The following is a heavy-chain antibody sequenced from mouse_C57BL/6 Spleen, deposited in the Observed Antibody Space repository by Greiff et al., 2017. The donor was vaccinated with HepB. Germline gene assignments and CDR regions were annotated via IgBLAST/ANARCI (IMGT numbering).Heavy chain of an antibody. Sequence: VQLQQSGPELVKPGASVKISCKASGYTFTDYYMNWVKQSHGKSLEWIGDINPNNGGTSYNQKFKGKATLTVDKSSSTAYMELRSLTSEDSAVYYCAKLRRYYAMDYWGQGTSVTVSS. V-gene: IGHV1-26*01. CDR2: INPNNGGT. D-gene: IGHD2-4*01. J-gene: IGHJ4*01. CDR1: GYTFTDYY. CDR3: AKLRRYYAMDY.